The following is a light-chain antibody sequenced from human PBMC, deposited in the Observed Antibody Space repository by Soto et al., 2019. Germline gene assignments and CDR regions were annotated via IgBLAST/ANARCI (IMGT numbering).Light chain of an antibody. V-gene: IGLV7-46*01. CDR1: TGTVTSGHY. CDR3: LLSYSGPSI. J-gene: IGLJ7*01. CDR2: DIN. Sequence: QAVVTQEPSLTVSPGGTVTLTCGSSTGTVTSGHYPYWFQVKPGQAPRTLLDDINNKHDWTPARFSGSLLGGKAALTISGAQPDDEADYYCLLSYSGPSIFGRGTQLTVL.